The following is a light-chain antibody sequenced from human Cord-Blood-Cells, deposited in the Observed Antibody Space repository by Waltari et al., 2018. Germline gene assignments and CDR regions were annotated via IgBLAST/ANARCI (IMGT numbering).Light chain of an antibody. J-gene: IGKJ3*01. CDR1: QSLVYSDGNTY. Sequence: DVVMTQSPLSLPVTLGQPASISCSSRQSLVYSDGNTYLNWFQQRPGQSPRRLIYKVSNRDSGVPDRFSGSGSGTDFTLKISRVEAEDVGVYYCMQGTHWPLTFGPGTKVDIK. V-gene: IGKV2-30*01. CDR2: KVS. CDR3: MQGTHWPLT.